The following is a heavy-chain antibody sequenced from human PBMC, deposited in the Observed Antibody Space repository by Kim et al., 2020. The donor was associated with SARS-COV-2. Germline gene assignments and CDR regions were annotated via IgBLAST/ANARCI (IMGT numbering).Heavy chain of an antibody. CDR2: IFNNGRT. V-gene: IGHV4-59*13. CDR3: AIASSYYVIDY. CDR1: GDSISSYY. J-gene: IGHJ4*02. D-gene: IGHD3-10*01. Sequence: SETLSLTCTVSGDSISSYYWSWVRQPPGKGLEWIAYIFNNGRTNYNPSLKSRVSISVDTSNNQFSLKLSSVTAADTAMYYCAIASSYYVIDYWVQGTLVTVSS.